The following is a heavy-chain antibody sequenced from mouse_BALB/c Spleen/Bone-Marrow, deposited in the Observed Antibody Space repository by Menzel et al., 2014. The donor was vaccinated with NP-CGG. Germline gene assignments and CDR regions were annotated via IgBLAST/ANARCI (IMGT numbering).Heavy chain of an antibody. CDR3: TRDLYDGYSYYAKDY. V-gene: IGHV5-6-4*01. CDR1: GFTFSSYT. D-gene: IGHD2-3*01. Sequence: EVQLQESGGGLVKPGGSLKLSCAASGFTFSSYTMSWVRQTPEKRLEWVATITSVGVYTYYPDSVKGRFTISRDNAKNTLYLQMSSLKSEDTAMYYCTRDLYDGYSYYAKDYWGQGTSVTVSS. J-gene: IGHJ4*01. CDR2: ITSVGVYT.